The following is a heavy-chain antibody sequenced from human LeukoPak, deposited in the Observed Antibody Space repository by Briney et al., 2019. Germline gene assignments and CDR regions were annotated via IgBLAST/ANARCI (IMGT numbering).Heavy chain of an antibody. CDR3: ARDDRDGLDSRHYYAMDV. Sequence: PGGSLRLSCAASGFTVSNNYMSWVRQTPGKGLEWVSIIYSGGYTYYADSVQGRFTISRDNSKNTLYLQMNSLRAEDTAVYYCARDDRDGLDSRHYYAMDVWGQGTTVTVSS. CDR2: IYSGGYT. J-gene: IGHJ6*02. V-gene: IGHV3-66*01. CDR1: GFTVSNNY. D-gene: IGHD5-24*01.